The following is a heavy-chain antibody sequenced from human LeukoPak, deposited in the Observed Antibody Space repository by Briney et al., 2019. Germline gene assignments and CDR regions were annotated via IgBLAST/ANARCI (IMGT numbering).Heavy chain of an antibody. V-gene: IGHV4-4*07. CDR3: ARDRIAVAATYYSGY. D-gene: IGHD6-19*01. J-gene: IGHJ4*02. Sequence: SETLSLTCTVSGGSISSYYWSWIRQPAGKGLEWIGRIYTSGSTNYNPSLKSRVTMSVDTSKNQFSLKLSSVTAADTAVYYCARDRIAVAATYYSGYWGQGTLVTVSS. CDR2: IYTSGST. CDR1: GGSISSYY.